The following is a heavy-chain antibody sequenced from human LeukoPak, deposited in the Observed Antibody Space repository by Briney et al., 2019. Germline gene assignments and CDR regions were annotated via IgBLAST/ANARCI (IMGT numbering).Heavy chain of an antibody. CDR3: TRSTSLDY. V-gene: IGHV4-34*01. Sequence: PSETRSLTCAVYGGSFSGYYWSWIRQPPGKGLEWIGEINHSGSTNYNPSLKSRVTISVDTSKNQFSLKLSSVTAADTAVYYCTRSTSLDYWGQGTLVTVSS. CDR1: GGSFSGYY. J-gene: IGHJ4*02. CDR2: INHSGST. D-gene: IGHD2-2*01.